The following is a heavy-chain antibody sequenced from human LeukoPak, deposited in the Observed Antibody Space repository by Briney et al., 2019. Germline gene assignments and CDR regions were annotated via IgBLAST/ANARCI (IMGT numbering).Heavy chain of an antibody. V-gene: IGHV1-46*01. CDR3: ARDSKRGFDP. Sequence: GASVTVSCKASGYTFISYYMHWVRQAPGQGLEWMGIINPSGGSTSYAQKFQGRVTMTRDTSTSTVYMELSSLRSEDTAVYYCARDSKRGFDPWGQGTLVTVSS. D-gene: IGHD5-24*01. CDR2: INPSGGST. CDR1: GYTFISYY. J-gene: IGHJ5*02.